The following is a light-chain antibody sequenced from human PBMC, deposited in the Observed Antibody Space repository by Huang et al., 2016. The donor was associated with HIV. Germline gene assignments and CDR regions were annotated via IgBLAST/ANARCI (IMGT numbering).Light chain of an antibody. Sequence: DIVMTQSPASLAVSLGERATINCKSSQSIFYSSNNRNYLAWYQQKPGQSPKLLIYWASTRESVVPYRFTGSGSGTDFRLSISRLQAEDVALYDCQQYYNVPFTFGQGTKLDIK. CDR1: QSIFYSSNNRNY. J-gene: IGKJ2*01. CDR3: QQYYNVPFT. CDR2: WAS. V-gene: IGKV4-1*01.